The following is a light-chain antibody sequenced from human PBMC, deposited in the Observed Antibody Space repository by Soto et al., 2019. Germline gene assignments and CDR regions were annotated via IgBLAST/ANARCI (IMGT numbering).Light chain of an antibody. Sequence: IRLTQSPSSLSASVGDRVTITCRASQGISSYLAWYQQKPGKAPKLLIYAASTLQSGVPSRFSGSGSGTDFTLTISSLQPEDFAVYYCQQYGSSGTFGQGTKVDIK. CDR2: AAS. CDR1: QGISSY. V-gene: IGKV1-9*01. CDR3: QQYGSSGT. J-gene: IGKJ1*01.